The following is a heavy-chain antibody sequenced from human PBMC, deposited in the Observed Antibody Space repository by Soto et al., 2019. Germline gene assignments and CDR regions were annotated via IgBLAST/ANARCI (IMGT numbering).Heavy chain of an antibody. J-gene: IGHJ6*03. Sequence: SETLSLTCTVSGGSISSYYWSWIRQPPGKGLEWIGYIYYSGSTNYNPSLKSRVTISVDTSKNQFSLKLSSVTAADTAVYYCARFYYTRYYYYMDVWGKGTTVTVSS. CDR3: ARFYYTRYYYYMDV. CDR1: GGSISSYY. D-gene: IGHD3-22*01. CDR2: IYYSGST. V-gene: IGHV4-59*08.